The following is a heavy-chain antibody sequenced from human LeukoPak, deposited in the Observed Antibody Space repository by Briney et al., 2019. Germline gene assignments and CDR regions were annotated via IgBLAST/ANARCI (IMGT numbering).Heavy chain of an antibody. D-gene: IGHD6-19*01. CDR2: IYYSGST. CDR3: ARDNTSSGWVFWFDP. Sequence: SETLSLTCTVSGDSISSYYWSWIRQPPGKGLEWIGYIYYSGSTNYNPSLKSRVTISVDTSKNQFSLKLSSVTAADTAVYYCARDNTSSGWVFWFDPWGQGTLVTVSS. CDR1: GDSISSYY. J-gene: IGHJ5*02. V-gene: IGHV4-59*01.